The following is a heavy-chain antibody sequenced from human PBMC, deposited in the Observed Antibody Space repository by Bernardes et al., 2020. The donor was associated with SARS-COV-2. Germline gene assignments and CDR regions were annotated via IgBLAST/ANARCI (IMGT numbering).Heavy chain of an antibody. CDR3: ARDVGGLDV. V-gene: IGHV4-31*03. CDR1: GGSIRSGSYY. J-gene: IGHJ6*02. CDR2: IYYSGRT. Sequence: SETLSLTCTVSGGSIRSGSYYWSWIRQHPGKGLEWIGYIYYSGRTYYNPSLQSRVTISVDTSKNQFSLKLTSVTAADTAVYYCARDVGGLDVWGQGTTVTVSS. D-gene: IGHD3-16*01.